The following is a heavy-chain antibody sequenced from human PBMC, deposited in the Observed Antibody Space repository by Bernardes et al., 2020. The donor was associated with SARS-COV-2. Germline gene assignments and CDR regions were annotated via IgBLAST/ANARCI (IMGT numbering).Heavy chain of an antibody. CDR3: ARHPRRLQVSGSWFDP. V-gene: IGHV4-39*01. CDR1: GDFISSRTYY. CDR2: IYSSGGT. D-gene: IGHD1-26*01. J-gene: IGHJ5*02. Sequence: SESLSLTCNVSGDFISSRTYYWGWLLQSPGKGLEWIGSIYSSGGTYYNPSLKGRVTISVDTSKNQFSLRLSSLTAADAAVYYCARHPRRLQVSGSWFDPWGQGTLVTVSS.